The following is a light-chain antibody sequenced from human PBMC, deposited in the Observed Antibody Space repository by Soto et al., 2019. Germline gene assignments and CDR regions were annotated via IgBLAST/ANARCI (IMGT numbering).Light chain of an antibody. CDR2: WAS. CDR1: QSVSHSSNNKNC. Sequence: DIVMTQSPDSLAVSLGERATINCKSSQSVSHSSNNKNCLAWYQQKPGQPLKLLIYWASTREPGVPDRFSASGSGTDFTLTISSLQAEDVAVYYCQQFYCAPFTFGPGTKVDIK. CDR3: QQFYCAPFT. V-gene: IGKV4-1*01. J-gene: IGKJ3*01.